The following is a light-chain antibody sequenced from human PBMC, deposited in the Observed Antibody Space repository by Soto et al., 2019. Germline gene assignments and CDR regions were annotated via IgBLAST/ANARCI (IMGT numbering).Light chain of an antibody. CDR1: QGISSY. Sequence: AIRMTQSPSSFSASTGDRVTITCRASQGISSYLAWYQQKPGEAPKLLIFAASTLQSGVPSRFSGSGSGTDFTLTISSLQPEDFATYHCQQANSFPPTFGGGTKVDIK. J-gene: IGKJ4*01. V-gene: IGKV1-8*01. CDR3: QQANSFPPT. CDR2: AAS.